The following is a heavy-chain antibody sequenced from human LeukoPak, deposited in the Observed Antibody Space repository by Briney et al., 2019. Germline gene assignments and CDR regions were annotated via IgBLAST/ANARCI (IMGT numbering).Heavy chain of an antibody. J-gene: IGHJ4*02. CDR2: ISNDGVYT. Sequence: GGSLRLSCVASGFTIRNYAMSWVRQSPGKGLEWISAISNDGVYTFHADSVKGRLTISRDNSKNTLYLQMDSLRAEDTAIYYCAKGSSGGRPYYFDYWGQGTLVTVSS. V-gene: IGHV3-23*01. CDR3: AKGSSGGRPYYFDY. CDR1: GFTIRNYA. D-gene: IGHD3-22*01.